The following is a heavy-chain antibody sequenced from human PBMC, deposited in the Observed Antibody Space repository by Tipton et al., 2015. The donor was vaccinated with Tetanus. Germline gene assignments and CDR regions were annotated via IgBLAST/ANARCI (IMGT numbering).Heavy chain of an antibody. Sequence: SLRLSCVASGLPFSDFAMTWVRQAPGKGLDWVSTISVSGTTYNADSVKGRFTISRDNSLNTLYLQMNSLRAEDTAMYYCARVGYISDTRGNFLLAKIGSDYWGQGTFVTVSS. D-gene: IGHD5-12*01. CDR3: ARVGYISDTRGNFLLAKIGSDY. V-gene: IGHV3-23*01. CDR2: ISVSGTT. CDR1: GLPFSDFA. J-gene: IGHJ4*02.